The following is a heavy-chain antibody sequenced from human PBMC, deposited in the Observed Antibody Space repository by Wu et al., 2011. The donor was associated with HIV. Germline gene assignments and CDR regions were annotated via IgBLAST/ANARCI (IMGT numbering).Heavy chain of an antibody. D-gene: IGHD3-10*01. CDR2: INPSGGST. CDR1: GDTFSTSA. CDR3: ARDRPPDGGYGHSYFFYGMDV. J-gene: IGHJ6*02. V-gene: IGHV1-46*01. Sequence: QVQLVQSGAEVKKPGSSVKVSCRASGDTFSTSAVSWVRQAPGQGLEWMGRINPSGGSTNNAQKFQGRVTMTRDTSTSTVYMELSSLRSDDTAVYYCARDRPPDGGYGHSYFFYGMDVWGQGTTVTVSS.